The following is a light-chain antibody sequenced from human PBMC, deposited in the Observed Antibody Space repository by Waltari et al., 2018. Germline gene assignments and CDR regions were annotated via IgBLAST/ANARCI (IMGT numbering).Light chain of an antibody. CDR3: QQYNNWLWT. J-gene: IGKJ1*01. CDR2: GAS. V-gene: IGKV3-15*01. Sequence: EIVMTQSPATLSVSPGERATLSCRASQSVSSNLAWYQQKPGQAPRLRIYGASTRATGIPARFSGSGSGTEFTLTISSLQSEDFAVYYCQQYNNWLWTFGQGTKVEIK. CDR1: QSVSSN.